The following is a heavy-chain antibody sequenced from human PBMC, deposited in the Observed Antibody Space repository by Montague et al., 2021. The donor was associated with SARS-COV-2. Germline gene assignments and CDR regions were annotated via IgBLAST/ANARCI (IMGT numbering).Heavy chain of an antibody. J-gene: IGHJ4*02. CDR3: ASCRPTVIVVLDDFDF. V-gene: IGHV4-31*03. CDR1: GGSISSGDHY. CDR2: IYYSGTT. D-gene: IGHD3-22*01. Sequence: TLSLTCSVSGGSISSGDHYWSWIRQHPGKGLELIGYIYYSGTTYYNPSLKSRVTISVDTSKNQFSLKVSSVTAADTAVYYCASCRPTVIVVLDDFDFWGQGSLVTVSS.